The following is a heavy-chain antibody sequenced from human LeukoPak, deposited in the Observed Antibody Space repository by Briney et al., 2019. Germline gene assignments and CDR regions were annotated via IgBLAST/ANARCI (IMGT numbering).Heavy chain of an antibody. J-gene: IGHJ5*02. D-gene: IGHD3-10*01. CDR1: GGSISSCY. CDR2: IYYSGST. CDR3: AGGWFGEFPPPPYNWFDP. Sequence: SETLSLTCTVSGGSISSCYWSWIRQPPGKGLEWIGYIYYSGSTNYNPSLKSRVTIPVDTSKNQFSLKLSSVTAADTAVYYCAGGWFGEFPPPPYNWFDPWGQGTLVTVSS. V-gene: IGHV4-59*01.